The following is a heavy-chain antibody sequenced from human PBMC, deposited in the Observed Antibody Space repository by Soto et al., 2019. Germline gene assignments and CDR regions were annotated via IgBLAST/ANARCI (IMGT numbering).Heavy chain of an antibody. D-gene: IGHD3-10*01. CDR2: INSDGSST. CDR1: GFTFSSYW. Sequence: GGSLRLSCAASGFTFSSYWMHWVRQAPGKGLVWVSRINSDGSSTSYADSVKGRFTISRDNAKNTLHLQMNSLRAEDTAVYYCARDPGALDAFDIWGQGTMVTVSS. V-gene: IGHV3-74*01. CDR3: ARDPGALDAFDI. J-gene: IGHJ3*02.